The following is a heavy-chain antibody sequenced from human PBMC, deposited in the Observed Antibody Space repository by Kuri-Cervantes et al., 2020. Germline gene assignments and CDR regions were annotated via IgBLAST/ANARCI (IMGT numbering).Heavy chain of an antibody. CDR3: ARVADYSNSGFDV. J-gene: IGHJ3*01. D-gene: IGHD4-11*01. V-gene: IGHV3-21*03. CDR1: GFTFSSYG. CDR2: ISTGGGRI. Sequence: GGSLRLSCASSGFTFSSYGMNWVRQAPGKGLEWVSHISTGGGRIFYADSVKGRFTTSRDNGQDSLFLQMNNLRAEDTGVYYCARVADYSNSGFDVWGQGTVVTVSS.